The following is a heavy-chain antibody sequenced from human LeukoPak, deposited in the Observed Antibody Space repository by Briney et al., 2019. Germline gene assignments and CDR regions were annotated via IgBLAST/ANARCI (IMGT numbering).Heavy chain of an antibody. J-gene: IGHJ4*02. CDR3: AREGTAAAGKRRSSQFDY. CDR2: IWYDGSNK. V-gene: IGHV3-33*01. Sequence: GGSLRLSCAASGFTFSSYWMRWVRQAPGKGLEWVAVIWYDGSNKYYVDSVKGRFTISRDNSKNTLYLQMNSLRAEDTAVYYCAREGTAAAGKRRSSQFDYWGQGTLVTVSS. D-gene: IGHD6-13*01. CDR1: GFTFSSYW.